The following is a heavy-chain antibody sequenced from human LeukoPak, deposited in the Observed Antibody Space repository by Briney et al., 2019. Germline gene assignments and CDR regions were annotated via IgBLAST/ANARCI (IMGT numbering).Heavy chain of an antibody. CDR1: GGSISSDY. CDR2: MYYTGST. CDR3: ARVSVVYGMDV. Sequence: SETLSLTCTVSGGSISSDYWAWIRQPPGRGLEWIGYMYYTGSTNYNPSLKSRVTISLATSKNQFSLKLSSVSAADTAVYYCARVSVVYGMDVWGRGTTVTVSS. J-gene: IGHJ6*02. V-gene: IGHV4-59*01.